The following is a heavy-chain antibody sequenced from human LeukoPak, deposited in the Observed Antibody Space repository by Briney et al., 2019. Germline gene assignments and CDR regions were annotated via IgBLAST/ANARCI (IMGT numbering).Heavy chain of an antibody. CDR3: ARDDYPGSGEFDY. J-gene: IGHJ4*02. D-gene: IGHD3-10*01. CDR2: ISSSSSYI. V-gene: IGHV3-21*01. CDR1: GFTFSSYS. Sequence: GGSLRLSCAASGFTFSSYSMNWVRQAPGKGLEWVSSISSSSSYIYYADSVKGRFTISRDNAKNSLYLQMNSLRAEDTAVYYCARDDYPGSGEFDYWGQGTLVTVSS.